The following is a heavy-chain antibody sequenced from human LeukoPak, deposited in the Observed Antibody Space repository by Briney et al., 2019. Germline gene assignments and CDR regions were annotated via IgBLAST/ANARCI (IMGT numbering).Heavy chain of an antibody. D-gene: IGHD3-3*02. J-gene: IGHJ3*02. Sequence: ASVKVSCKASGYTFTSYDINWVRQATGQGLEWMGWMNPNSGNTGYAQKFQGRVTMARNTSISTAYMELNSLRAEDTAVYSCARDLSGLDAFDIWGQGTMVTVSS. CDR2: MNPNSGNT. CDR1: GYTFTSYD. V-gene: IGHV1-8*01. CDR3: ARDLSGLDAFDI.